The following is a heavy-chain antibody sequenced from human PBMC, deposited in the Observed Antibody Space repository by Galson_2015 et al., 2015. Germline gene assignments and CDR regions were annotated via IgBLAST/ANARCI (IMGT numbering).Heavy chain of an antibody. CDR3: ARLSQGIAVAGPRYGMDV. J-gene: IGHJ6*02. D-gene: IGHD6-19*01. V-gene: IGHV1-3*01. CDR1: GYTFTSYA. CDR2: INAGNGNT. Sequence: SVKVSCKASGYTFTSYAMHWVRQAPGQRLEWMGWINAGNGNTKYSQKFQGRVTITRDTSASTAYMELSSLRSEDTAVYYCARLSQGIAVAGPRYGMDVWGQGTTVTVSS.